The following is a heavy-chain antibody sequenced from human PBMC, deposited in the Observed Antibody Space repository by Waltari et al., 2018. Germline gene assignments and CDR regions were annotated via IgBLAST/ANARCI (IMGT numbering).Heavy chain of an antibody. CDR1: GFRFSNYI. D-gene: IGHD5-18*01. CDR3: ESRPPVTRDY. V-gene: IGHV3-64D*06. J-gene: IGHJ4*02. Sequence: EVQLVESGGGLVQHGGSLRLSCSASGFRFSNYIMFWVRQAPGKGLEYVSAISNNGGSTYYTDSVRGRFTISRDNSKNMLYLQMSSLRPEDTAVYYCESRPPVTRDYWGQGTLVTVSS. CDR2: ISNNGGST.